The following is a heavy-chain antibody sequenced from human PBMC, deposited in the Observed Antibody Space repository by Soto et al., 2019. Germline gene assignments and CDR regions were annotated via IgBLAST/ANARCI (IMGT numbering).Heavy chain of an antibody. Sequence: GSLRLSCAASGFIFRTSWMSWVRQAPGKGLEWVASIGQDGGEKHYVDSVKGRFTISRDNAKTSLDLQMNSLGVEDTAIYYCATDDSLAYWGQGTLVTVSS. D-gene: IGHD5-18*01. CDR1: GFIFRTSW. J-gene: IGHJ4*02. CDR2: IGQDGGEK. CDR3: ATDDSLAY. V-gene: IGHV3-7*03.